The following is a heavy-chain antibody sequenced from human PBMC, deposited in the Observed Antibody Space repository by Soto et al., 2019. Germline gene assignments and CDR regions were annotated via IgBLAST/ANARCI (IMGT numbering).Heavy chain of an antibody. J-gene: IGHJ4*02. CDR1: GFNFIDHD. D-gene: IGHD5-12*01. Sequence: EVKLLESGGALVQPGGSLRLSCEASGFNFIDHDMSWVRQAPGKGLEWVSSITVGGAQKDYGQSVKGRFTFSRDNSNDTFFPQKDSLQGEDTAIYYCTRIPGGGWQRFFDYWGQGTVVTVSS. V-gene: IGHV3-23*01. CDR2: ITVGGAQK. CDR3: TRIPGGGWQRFFDY.